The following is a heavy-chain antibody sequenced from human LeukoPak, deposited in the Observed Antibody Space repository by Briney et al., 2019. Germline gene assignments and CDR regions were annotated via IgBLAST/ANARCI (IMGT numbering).Heavy chain of an antibody. D-gene: IGHD2-21*02. J-gene: IGHJ4*02. CDR3: AKGGYCGGDCFFRLDY. CDR1: GFTFSSYA. Sequence: GGSLRLSCAASGFTFSSYAMGWVRQAPGKGLEWVSAISGSGGSTYYADSVKGRFTISRDNSKNTLYLQMNSLRAEDTAVYYCAKGGYCGGDCFFRLDYWGQGTLVTVSS. V-gene: IGHV3-23*01. CDR2: ISGSGGST.